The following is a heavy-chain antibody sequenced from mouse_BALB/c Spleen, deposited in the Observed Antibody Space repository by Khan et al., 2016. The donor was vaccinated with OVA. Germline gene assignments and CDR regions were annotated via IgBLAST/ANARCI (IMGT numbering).Heavy chain of an antibody. J-gene: IGHJ3*01. CDR1: GYTFSSYY. Sequence: VQLQQSGAELVKTGASVKLSCKASGYTFSSYYLYWVKPRPGQGLEWIGEINPNNGDSNFNEKFKSKATLTVDRFSYTAYMQLSSLTSEDSAVYYCTRSGYGSFAYWGQGTLVTVSA. CDR3: TRSGYGSFAY. V-gene: IGHV1S81*02. D-gene: IGHD2-2*01. CDR2: INPNNGDS.